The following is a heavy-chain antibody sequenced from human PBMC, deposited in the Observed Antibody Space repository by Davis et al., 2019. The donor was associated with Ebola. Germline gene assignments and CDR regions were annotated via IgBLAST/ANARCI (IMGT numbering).Heavy chain of an antibody. J-gene: IGHJ2*01. CDR3: ARAVDTAMVILGDWYFDL. V-gene: IGHV3-11*04. D-gene: IGHD5-18*01. Sequence: GESLKISCAASGFTFSDYYMSWIRQAPGKGLEWVSYISSSGSTIYYADSVKGRFTISRENAKNSLYLQMNSLRAGDTAVYYCARAVDTAMVILGDWYFDLWGRGTLVTVSS. CDR2: ISSSGSTI. CDR1: GFTFSDYY.